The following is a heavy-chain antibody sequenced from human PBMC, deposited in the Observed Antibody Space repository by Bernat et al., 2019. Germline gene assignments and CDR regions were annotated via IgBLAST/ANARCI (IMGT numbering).Heavy chain of an antibody. V-gene: IGHV3-48*01. CDR3: ARDLGREWEPHFY. D-gene: IGHD1-26*01. CDR1: GFTFSSDS. J-gene: IGHJ4*02. Sequence: EVQLVESGGGLVQPGGSLRLSCAASGFTFSSDSMNWVRQAPGKGLEWVSYISSSSSTIYYADSVKCRFTISRDNAKNSLYLQMNSLRAEDTAVYYCARDLGREWEPHFYWGQGTLVTVSS. CDR2: ISSSSSTI.